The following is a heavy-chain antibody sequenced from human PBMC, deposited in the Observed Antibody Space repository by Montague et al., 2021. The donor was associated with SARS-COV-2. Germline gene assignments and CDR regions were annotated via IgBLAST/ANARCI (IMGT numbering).Heavy chain of an antibody. CDR2: ISYDGSNK. V-gene: IGHV3-30-3*01. CDR3: AAPMVKDY. Sequence: LSFSASGFTFSSYAIHWVRQAPGKELEWVAVISYDGSNKYYADSVKGRFTISRDNSKNTLYLQMNSLRAEDTAVYYCAAPMVKDYWGQGTLVTVSS. J-gene: IGHJ4*02. CDR1: GFTFSSYA. D-gene: IGHD5-18*01.